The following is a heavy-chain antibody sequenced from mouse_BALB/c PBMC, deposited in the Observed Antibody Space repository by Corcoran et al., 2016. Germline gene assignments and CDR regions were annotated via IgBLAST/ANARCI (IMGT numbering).Heavy chain of an antibody. D-gene: IGHD4-1*01. J-gene: IGHJ1*01. Sequence: EVQLQQSGAELVKPGASVKLSCTASGFNIKDTYMHWVKQRPEQGLEWIGRFDPANGNTKYDPKFQGKATITADTSSNTAYLQLSSLTSEDTAVYYCANWDLYFDVWGAGTTVTVSS. CDR3: ANWDLYFDV. CDR2: FDPANGNT. CDR1: GFNIKDTY. V-gene: IGHV14-3*02.